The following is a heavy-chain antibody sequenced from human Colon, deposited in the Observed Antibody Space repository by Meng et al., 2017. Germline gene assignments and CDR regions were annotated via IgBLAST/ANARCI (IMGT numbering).Heavy chain of an antibody. CDR3: ARGRVVVVASPSDY. CDR2: ISSSSS. D-gene: IGHD2-15*01. J-gene: IGHJ4*02. CDR1: GFTFSSYS. Sequence: EVQLVESGGGLVKPGGSLRLSCAASGFTFSSYSMNWVRQAPGKRLEWVSSISSSSSYADSVKGRFTISRDNAKNSLYLQMNSLRAEDTAVYYCARGRVVVVASPSDYWGQGTLVTVSS. V-gene: IGHV3-21*01.